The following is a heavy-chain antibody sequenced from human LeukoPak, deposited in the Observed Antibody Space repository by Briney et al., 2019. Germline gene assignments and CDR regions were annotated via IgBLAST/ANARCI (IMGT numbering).Heavy chain of an antibody. V-gene: IGHV1-2*02. CDR3: AREGAYCSGGSCLGDY. J-gene: IGHJ4*02. Sequence: ASVKVSCKASGGTFSSYAISWVRQAPGQGLEWMGWINPNSGGTNYAQKFQGRVTMTRDTSISTAYMELSRLRSDDTAVYYCAREGAYCSGGSCLGDYWGQGTLVTVSS. CDR1: GGTFSSYA. D-gene: IGHD2-15*01. CDR2: INPNSGGT.